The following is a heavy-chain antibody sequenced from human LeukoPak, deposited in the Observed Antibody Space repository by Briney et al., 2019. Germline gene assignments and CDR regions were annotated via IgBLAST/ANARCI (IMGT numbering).Heavy chain of an antibody. V-gene: IGHV1-46*01. D-gene: IGHD3-22*01. Sequence: ASVKVSCKASGYTFTNYYVHWVRQAPGQGLDWMGIIRPSGGGTSYALKFQGRVTMTRDTSTSTAYMELSSLRSEDTAVYYCARDHFDSSGYYYLLGYFEHWGQGTLVTVSS. CDR2: IRPSGGGT. J-gene: IGHJ1*01. CDR1: GYTFTNYY. CDR3: ARDHFDSSGYYYLLGYFEH.